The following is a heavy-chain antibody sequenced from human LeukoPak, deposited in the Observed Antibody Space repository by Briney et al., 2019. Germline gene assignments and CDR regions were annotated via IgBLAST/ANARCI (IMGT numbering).Heavy chain of an antibody. V-gene: IGHV1-2*02. CDR3: AREISGYSDY. CDR2: INANSGDT. CDR1: GYTFTCYY. Sequence: ASVKVTCKASGYTFTCYYMHWVRQAPGQGLEGMGWINANSGDTKYAQKFPGRVTMTRDTSISTAYMELSRLRSDDTSMYYCAREISGYSDYWGQGTLVTVSS. D-gene: IGHD3-22*01. J-gene: IGHJ4*02.